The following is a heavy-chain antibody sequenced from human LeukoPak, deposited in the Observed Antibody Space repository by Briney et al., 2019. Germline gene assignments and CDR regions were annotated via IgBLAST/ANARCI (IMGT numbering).Heavy chain of an antibody. V-gene: IGHV3-7*03. Sequence: GGSLRLSCATSGFTFSSNWMSWVRHVPGRGLDWVANIKPDGSAQYYAASVKGRFTISRDDAKNSVYLQMNSLRVEDTAVYYCAKVGAVAGVIYYFDYWGQGTLVTVSS. J-gene: IGHJ4*02. CDR2: IKPDGSAQ. CDR3: AKVGAVAGVIYYFDY. CDR1: GFTFSSNW. D-gene: IGHD6-19*01.